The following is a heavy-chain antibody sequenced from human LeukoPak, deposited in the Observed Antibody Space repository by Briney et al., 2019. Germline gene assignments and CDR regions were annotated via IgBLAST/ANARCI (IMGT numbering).Heavy chain of an antibody. Sequence: SETLSLTCAVYGGSFSGYYWSWIRQPPGKGLEWIGEINHSGSTNYNPSPKSRVTISVDTSKNQFSLKLSSVTAADTAVYYCASNLGYCSGGSCYAHTRDYWGQGTLVTVSS. CDR3: ASNLGYCSGGSCYAHTRDY. D-gene: IGHD2-15*01. CDR2: INHSGST. V-gene: IGHV4-34*01. CDR1: GGSFSGYY. J-gene: IGHJ4*02.